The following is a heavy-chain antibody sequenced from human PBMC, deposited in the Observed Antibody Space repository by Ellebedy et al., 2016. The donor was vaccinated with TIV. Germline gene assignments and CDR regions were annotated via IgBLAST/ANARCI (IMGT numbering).Heavy chain of an antibody. D-gene: IGHD1-26*01. CDR1: GFTFRSYS. V-gene: IGHV3-30*01. CDR2: ISYDGSNK. CDR3: ARDVAGGSFYNWFDP. Sequence: PGGSLRLSCAASGFTFRSYSMHWVRQAPGKGLEWVAVISYDGSNKNYADSVKCRFTISRDNSKNTLYLQMNSLRAEDTAVYYCARDVAGGSFYNWFDPWGLGTLVTVSS. J-gene: IGHJ5*02.